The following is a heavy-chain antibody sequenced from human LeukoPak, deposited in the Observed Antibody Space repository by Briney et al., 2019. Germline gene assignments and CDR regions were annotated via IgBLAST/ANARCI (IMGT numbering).Heavy chain of an antibody. D-gene: IGHD1-26*01. CDR1: GGSISSSSYY. CDR3: ARVLVGAPYYYGMDV. J-gene: IGHJ6*02. CDR2: IYYSGST. V-gene: IGHV4-39*07. Sequence: PSETLSLTCTVSGGSISSSSYYWGWIRQPPGKGLEWIGSIYYSGSTYYNPSLKSRVTISVDTSKNQFSLKLSSVTAADTAVYYCARVLVGAPYYYGMDVWGQGTTVTVSS.